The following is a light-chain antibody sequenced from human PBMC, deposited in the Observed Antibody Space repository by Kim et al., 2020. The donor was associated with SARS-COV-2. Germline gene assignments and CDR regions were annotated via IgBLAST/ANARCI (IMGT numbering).Light chain of an antibody. CDR2: DVA. CDR3: AVYIVSSISPL. Sequence: QSALTQPASVSGSPGQSITLSCTGAKGDIGTYDYVSWYQQHPGKAPKLIIYDVAVRPSGVYSRFSGSKSGNTISLTISALQAEDEADYYCAVYIVSSISPLFGGGTQLTVL. CDR1: KGDIGTYDY. V-gene: IGLV2-14*01. J-gene: IGLJ2*01.